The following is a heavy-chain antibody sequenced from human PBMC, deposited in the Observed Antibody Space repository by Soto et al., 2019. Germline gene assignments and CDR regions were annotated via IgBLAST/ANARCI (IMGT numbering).Heavy chain of an antibody. V-gene: IGHV4-30-2*01. CDR3: ARRVVRGENWFDP. CDR1: GGSISSGGYS. J-gene: IGHJ5*02. CDR2: IYHSGST. D-gene: IGHD3-10*01. Sequence: SETLSLTCAVSGGSISSGGYSWSWIRQPPGKGLEWIGYIYHSGSTYYNPSLKSRVTISVDRSKNQFSLKLSSVTAADTAVYYRARRVVRGENWFDPWGQGTLVTVS.